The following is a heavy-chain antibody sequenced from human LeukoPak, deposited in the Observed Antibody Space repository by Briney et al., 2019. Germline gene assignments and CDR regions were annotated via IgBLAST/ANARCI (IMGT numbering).Heavy chain of an antibody. CDR2: ISGSGGST. CDR3: AKRSSDY. Sequence: GGSLRLSCAAAGFTVSTSAMSWVRQAPGKGLEWVSAISGSGGSTYYADSVKGRFTISRDNSKNTLYLQMISLRAEDTAVYYCAKRSSDYWGQGTLVTVSS. CDR1: GFTVSTSA. V-gene: IGHV3-23*01. J-gene: IGHJ4*02.